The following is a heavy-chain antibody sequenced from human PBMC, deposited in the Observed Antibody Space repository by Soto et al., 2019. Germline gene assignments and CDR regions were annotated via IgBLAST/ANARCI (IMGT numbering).Heavy chain of an antibody. CDR3: ARGVVPAAEFEGDWFDP. CDR1: GYTFTGYY. CDR2: VNPNSGGT. J-gene: IGHJ5*02. Sequence: QVPLVQSWAEVKKPGASVKVSCKASGYTFTGYYMHLVRQAPGQGLEWMGWVNPNSGGTNYAQKFQGWVTMTRDTSISTAYMELSRLRSDDTAVYYCARGVVPAAEFEGDWFDPWGQGTLVTVSS. D-gene: IGHD2-2*01. V-gene: IGHV1-2*04.